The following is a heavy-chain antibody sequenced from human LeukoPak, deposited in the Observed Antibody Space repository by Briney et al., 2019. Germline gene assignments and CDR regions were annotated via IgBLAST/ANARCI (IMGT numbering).Heavy chain of an antibody. CDR2: IYYSGST. CDR1: GGSISDHY. CDR3: ARGDYNGGNRYFGY. J-gene: IGHJ4*02. D-gene: IGHD3-10*01. Sequence: SETLSLTCTVSGGSISDHYWSWIRQSPGKGLEWIGYIYYSGSTNYNPSLKSRVTISVDMSKNQFSLKLNSVTAADTAVYYCARGDYNGGNRYFGYWGQGTLVTVSP. V-gene: IGHV4-59*11.